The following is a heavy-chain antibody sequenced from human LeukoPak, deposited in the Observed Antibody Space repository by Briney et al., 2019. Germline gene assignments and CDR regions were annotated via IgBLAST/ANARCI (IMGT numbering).Heavy chain of an antibody. Sequence: ASVKVSCKASGGTFSSYAISWVRQAPGQGLEWMGGIIPIFGTANYAQKFQGRVTITADESTSTAYMELSSLRSEDTAVYYCTYSGSYYDFDYWGQGTLVTVSS. D-gene: IGHD1-26*01. V-gene: IGHV1-69*13. CDR3: TYSGSYYDFDY. CDR1: GGTFSSYA. J-gene: IGHJ4*02. CDR2: IIPIFGTA.